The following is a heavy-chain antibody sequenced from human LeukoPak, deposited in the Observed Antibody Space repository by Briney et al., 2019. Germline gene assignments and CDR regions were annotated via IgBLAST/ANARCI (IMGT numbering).Heavy chain of an antibody. CDR2: INPNSGDT. V-gene: IGHV1-2*02. Sequence: GASVKVSCKASGYTFTDYYLHWVRQAPGQGLEWMGWINPNSGDTDYAQKLQGRVTMTTDTSTSTAYMELRSLRSDDTAVYYCARASTAAGPLYWGQGILVTVSS. CDR1: GYTFTDYY. CDR3: ARASTAAGPLY. J-gene: IGHJ4*02. D-gene: IGHD6-13*01.